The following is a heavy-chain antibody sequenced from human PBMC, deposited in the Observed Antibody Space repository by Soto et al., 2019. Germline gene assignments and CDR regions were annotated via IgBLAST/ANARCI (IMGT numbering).Heavy chain of an antibody. CDR2: INPKSGGT. CDR3: ARGDSTDCSNGVCSFFYNHDMDV. Sequence: ASVKFSCKASGYSFTDYHIHWVRQAPGQGLEWLGRINPKSGGTSTAQKFQGWVTMTTDTSISTASMELTRLTSDDTAIYYCARGDSTDCSNGVCSFFYNHDMDVWGQGTTVTVSS. D-gene: IGHD2-8*01. CDR1: GYSFTDYH. J-gene: IGHJ6*02. V-gene: IGHV1-2*04.